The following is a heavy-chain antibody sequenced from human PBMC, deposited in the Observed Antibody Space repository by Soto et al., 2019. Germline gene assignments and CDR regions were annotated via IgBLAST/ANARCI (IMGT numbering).Heavy chain of an antibody. D-gene: IGHD3-22*01. Sequence: QVQLVESGGGVVQPGRFLRLSCAASGFTFSNYGMHWVRQAPGKGLEWVAVIWYDGINKYYADSVKGRFTISRDNSKNTLYLQMNSLRAEDTAVYYCARVYYELFDDWGQGTLVTVSS. J-gene: IGHJ4*02. V-gene: IGHV3-33*01. CDR2: IWYDGINK. CDR1: GFTFSNYG. CDR3: ARVYYELFDD.